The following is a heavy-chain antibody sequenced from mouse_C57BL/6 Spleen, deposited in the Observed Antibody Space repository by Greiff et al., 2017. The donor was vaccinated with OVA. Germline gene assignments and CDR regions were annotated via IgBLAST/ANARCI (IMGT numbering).Heavy chain of an antibody. D-gene: IGHD1-1*01. CDR3: ARSGSSYLYYFDY. CDR1: GYAFSSYW. Sequence: QVQLQQSGAELVKPGASVKISCKASGYAFSSYWMNWVKQRPGKGLEWIGQIYPGDGDTNYNGKFKGKATLTAYKSSSTAYMPLSSLTSEDSEVYVCARSGSSYLYYFDYWGQGTTLTVSS. CDR2: IYPGDGDT. J-gene: IGHJ2*01. V-gene: IGHV1-80*01.